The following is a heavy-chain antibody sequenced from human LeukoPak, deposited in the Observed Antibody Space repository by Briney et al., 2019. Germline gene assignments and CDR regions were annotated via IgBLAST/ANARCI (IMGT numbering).Heavy chain of an antibody. Sequence: ASVKVSCKASGYIFTSYTMHWVRQAPGQRLEWMGWINADNGNTEYSQKFQGRVTITRDTSANTAYMELSSLRSEDTAVYYCARVGPRGSSSWFYFDYWGQGTLLTVSS. CDR3: ARVGPRGSSSWFYFDY. CDR2: INADNGNT. J-gene: IGHJ4*02. CDR1: GYIFTSYT. D-gene: IGHD6-13*01. V-gene: IGHV1-3*01.